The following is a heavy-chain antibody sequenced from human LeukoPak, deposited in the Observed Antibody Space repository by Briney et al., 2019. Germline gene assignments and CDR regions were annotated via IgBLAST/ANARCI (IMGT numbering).Heavy chain of an antibody. V-gene: IGHV4-59*01. CDR2: IYYSGST. D-gene: IGHD6-6*01. Sequence: PSETLSLTCTVSGGSISSYYWSWIRQPPGKGLEWIGYIYYSGSTNYNPSLKSRVTISVDTSKNQFSLKLSSVTAADTAVYYCARTHVGEFQLVLGYWGQGTLVTVSS. CDR1: GGSISSYY. CDR3: ARTHVGEFQLVLGY. J-gene: IGHJ4*02.